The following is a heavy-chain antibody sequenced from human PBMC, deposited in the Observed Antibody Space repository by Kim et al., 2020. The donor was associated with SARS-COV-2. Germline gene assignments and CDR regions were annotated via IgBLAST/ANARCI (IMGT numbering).Heavy chain of an antibody. CDR1: GFTFSSYW. V-gene: IGHV3-7*01. CDR2: IKQDGSEK. D-gene: IGHD1-20*01. Sequence: GGSLRLSCAASGFTFSSYWMSWVRQAPGKGLEWVANIKQDGSEKYYVDSVKGRFTISRDNAKNSLYLQMNSLRAEDTAVYYCARAAYKYNWNPGGLAGGFDYWGQGTLVTVSS. J-gene: IGHJ4*02. CDR3: ARAAYKYNWNPGGLAGGFDY.